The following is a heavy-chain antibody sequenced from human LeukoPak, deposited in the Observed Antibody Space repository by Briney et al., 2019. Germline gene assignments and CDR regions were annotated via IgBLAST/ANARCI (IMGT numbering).Heavy chain of an antibody. CDR3: ARLYCSSTSCYLDY. CDR2: INWNGGSA. V-gene: IGHV3-20*04. Sequence: GGSLRLSCAASGFTFDDYGMSWVRQAPGKGLEWVSGINWNGGSAGYADSVKGRFTISRDNAKNSLYLQMNSLRAEDTALYYCARLYCSSTSCYLDYWGLGTLVTVSS. CDR1: GFTFDDYG. J-gene: IGHJ4*02. D-gene: IGHD2-2*01.